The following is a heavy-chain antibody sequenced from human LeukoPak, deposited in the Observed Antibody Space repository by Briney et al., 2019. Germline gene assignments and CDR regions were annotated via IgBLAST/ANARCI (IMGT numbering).Heavy chain of an antibody. CDR3: AKQDASNSAWYP. CDR1: GFTFSRYW. Sequence: PGGSLRLSCAASGFTFSRYWMHWVRQAPGKGLMWVSRISPDGSTTLYADSVKGRFTISRDNAKNTLYLQMNSLRAEDTAVYYCAKQDASNSAWYPWGQGTLVTVSS. D-gene: IGHD1/OR15-1a*01. V-gene: IGHV3-74*03. J-gene: IGHJ5*02. CDR2: ISPDGSTT.